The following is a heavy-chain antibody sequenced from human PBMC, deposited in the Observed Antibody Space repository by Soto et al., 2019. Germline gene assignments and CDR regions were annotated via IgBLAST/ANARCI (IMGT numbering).Heavy chain of an antibody. CDR1: GFTFSSYS. V-gene: IGHV3-48*01. D-gene: IGHD6-13*01. J-gene: IGHJ5*02. Sequence: EVQLLESGGGLVQPGGSLRLSCAASGFTFSSYSMNWVRQAPGKGLEWVSYISSSSSNIYYADSVKCRCTISRDNAKNSLYLQMNTLRAEDTAVYYFARHPERIAQIGWFDPWGQGTLVTVSS. CDR3: ARHPERIAQIGWFDP. CDR2: ISSSSSNI.